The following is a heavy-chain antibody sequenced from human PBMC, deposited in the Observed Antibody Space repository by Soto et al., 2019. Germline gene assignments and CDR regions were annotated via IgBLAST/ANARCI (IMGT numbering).Heavy chain of an antibody. D-gene: IGHD1-1*01. CDR2: ISAHNGNT. CDR3: ARGRYGDY. CDR1: GYTFTSYG. V-gene: IGHV1-18*01. Sequence: QVHLVQSGAEVKKPGASVKVSCKGSGYTFTSYGITWVRQAPGQGLEGMGWISAHNGNTDYAQKRQRRVTVTRDTSTSTAYMELRSLRSDDTAVYYCARGRYGDYWGQGALVTVSS. J-gene: IGHJ4*02.